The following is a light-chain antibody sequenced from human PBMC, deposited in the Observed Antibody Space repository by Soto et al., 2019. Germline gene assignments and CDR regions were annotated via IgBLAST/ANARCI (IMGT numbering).Light chain of an antibody. J-gene: IGKJ5*01. CDR3: QQGSTTPIT. CDR2: DAS. Sequence: LSASFVHIYPVTCRAIQDIRSALAWYQQTPGRAPKLLIYDASTLASGVPSRFSGSRSGTDFTLTVSSLQPEDFSTYYSQQGSTTPITFGLRGHLEIK. CDR1: QDIRSA. V-gene: IGKV1-13*02.